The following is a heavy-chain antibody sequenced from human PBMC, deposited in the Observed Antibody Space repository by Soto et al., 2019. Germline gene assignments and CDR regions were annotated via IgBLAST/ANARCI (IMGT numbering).Heavy chain of an antibody. CDR1: GGSISSYY. Sequence: SETLSLTCTVSGGSISSYYWSWIRQPPGKGLEWIGYIYYSGSTNYNPSLKSRVTISVDTSKNQFSLKLSSVTAADTAVYYCARGGEPERITIFGVDPYYYGMDVWGQGTTVTVSS. V-gene: IGHV4-59*01. CDR3: ARGGEPERITIFGVDPYYYGMDV. J-gene: IGHJ6*02. CDR2: IYYSGST. D-gene: IGHD3-3*01.